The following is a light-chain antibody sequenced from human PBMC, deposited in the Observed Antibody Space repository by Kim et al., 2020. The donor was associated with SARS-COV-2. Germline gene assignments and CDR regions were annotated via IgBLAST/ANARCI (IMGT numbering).Light chain of an antibody. V-gene: IGLV2-14*04. Sequence: GQSITISCTGTSSAVGRYKYVSWYQQHPGKAPKLMIYDVSERPSGVSNRFSGSKSGNTASLTISGLQAEDEANYYCSSYASSRSYVFGTGTKVTVL. J-gene: IGLJ1*01. CDR1: SSAVGRYKY. CDR2: DVS. CDR3: SSYASSRSYV.